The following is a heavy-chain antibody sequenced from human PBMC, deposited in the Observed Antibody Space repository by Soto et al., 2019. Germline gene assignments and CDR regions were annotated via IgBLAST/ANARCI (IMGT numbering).Heavy chain of an antibody. J-gene: IGHJ4*02. CDR3: ARAYYDSSGYYPYFDY. CDR1: GFTFSSYS. Sequence: GGSLRLSCAASGFTFSSYSMNWVRQAPGKGLEWVASIWYSGSNKYYADSVKGRFTTSRDNSKNTLYLQMNSLRAEDTAVYYCARAYYDSSGYYPYFDYWGQGTLVTVSS. CDR2: IWYSGSNK. D-gene: IGHD3-22*01. V-gene: IGHV3-33*08.